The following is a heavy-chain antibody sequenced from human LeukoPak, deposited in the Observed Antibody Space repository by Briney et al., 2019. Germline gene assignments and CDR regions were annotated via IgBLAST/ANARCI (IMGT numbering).Heavy chain of an antibody. Sequence: SETLSLTCTVSGGSISSYYWSWIRQPPGKGLEWIGYIYYSGSTYYNPSLKSRVTISVDTSKNQFSLKLSSVTAADTAVYYCASLRGYCSGGSCYFAGYYYYYMDVWGKGTTVTISS. V-gene: IGHV4-59*08. CDR1: GGSISSYY. D-gene: IGHD2-15*01. CDR3: ASLRGYCSGGSCYFAGYYYYYMDV. CDR2: IYYSGST. J-gene: IGHJ6*03.